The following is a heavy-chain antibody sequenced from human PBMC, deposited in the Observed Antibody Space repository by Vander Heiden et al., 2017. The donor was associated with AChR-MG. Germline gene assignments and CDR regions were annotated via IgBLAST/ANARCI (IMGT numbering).Heavy chain of an antibody. CDR3: AKDRERWELLKYFDY. Sequence: EVQLVESGGGLVQPGRSLRLSCAASGFTFDDYAMHWVRQAPGKGLEWVSGISWNSGSIGYADSVKGRFTISRDNAKNSLYLQMNSLRAEDTALYYCAKDRERWELLKYFDYWGQGTLVTVSS. J-gene: IGHJ4*02. D-gene: IGHD1-26*01. CDR2: ISWNSGSI. CDR1: GFTFDDYA. V-gene: IGHV3-9*01.